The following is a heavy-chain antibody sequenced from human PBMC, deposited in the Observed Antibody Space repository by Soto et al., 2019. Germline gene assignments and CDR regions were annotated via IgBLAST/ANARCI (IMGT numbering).Heavy chain of an antibody. Sequence: QVQLVESGGGVVQPGRSLRLSCAASGFTFSSYGMHWVRQAPGKGLEWVAVIWYDGSNKYYADSVKGRFTISRDNSKNTVNLQMNSMRAKDTAVYYCARPCEDGYNSYAFDYWGQGTLVTVSS. CDR3: ARPCEDGYNSYAFDY. CDR2: IWYDGSNK. V-gene: IGHV3-33*01. CDR1: GFTFSSYG. J-gene: IGHJ4*02. D-gene: IGHD5-12*01.